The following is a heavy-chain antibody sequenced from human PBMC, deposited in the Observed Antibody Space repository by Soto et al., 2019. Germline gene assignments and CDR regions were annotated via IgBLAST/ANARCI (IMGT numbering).Heavy chain of an antibody. Sequence: GGSLRLSCAASGFTFSSYWMHWVRQAPGKGLVWVSRINSDGSSTSYADSVRGRFTISRDNAKNTLYLQMNSLRAEDTAVYYCARDRGYGEEIDYWGQGTLVTVSS. CDR1: GFTFSSYW. V-gene: IGHV3-74*01. CDR3: ARDRGYGEEIDY. J-gene: IGHJ4*02. CDR2: INSDGSST. D-gene: IGHD5-18*01.